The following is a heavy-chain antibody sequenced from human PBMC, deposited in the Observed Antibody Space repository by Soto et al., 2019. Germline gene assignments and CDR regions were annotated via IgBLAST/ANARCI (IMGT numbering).Heavy chain of an antibody. V-gene: IGHV3-23*01. Sequence: EVQLLESGGGLVQPGGSLRFSCAASGFTFSSYAMSWVRQAPGKGLEWVSAISGSGGSTYYADSVKGRFTISRDNSKNTMYLQMNSLRAEDTAVYYCARRSSGWYFDYWGQGTLVTVSS. CDR3: ARRSSGWYFDY. J-gene: IGHJ4*02. CDR2: ISGSGGST. CDR1: GFTFSSYA. D-gene: IGHD6-19*01.